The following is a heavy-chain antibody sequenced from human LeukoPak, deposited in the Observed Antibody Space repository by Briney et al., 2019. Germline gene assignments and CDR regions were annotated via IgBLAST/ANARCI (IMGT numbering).Heavy chain of an antibody. CDR2: IYYSGTT. CDR3: ARAGSGRAFDY. CDR1: GGSISSSDYY. Sequence: SETLSLTCTVSGGSISSSDYYWGWIRQPPGKGLEWIASIYYSGTTHYNPSLQSRVTMSVDTSKNQFSLKLSSVTAADTAVYYCARAGSGRAFDYWGQGTLVTVSS. J-gene: IGHJ4*02. V-gene: IGHV4-39*01. D-gene: IGHD3-3*01.